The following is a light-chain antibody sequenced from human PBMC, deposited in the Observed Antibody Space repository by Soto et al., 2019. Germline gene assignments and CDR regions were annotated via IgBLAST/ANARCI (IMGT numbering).Light chain of an antibody. CDR2: DAS. CDR3: QQYQSYSRT. CDR1: QSVSSW. Sequence: DIQMTQSKSSLSASVGDRVAITCLASQSVSSWLAWYQQKPGEAPKLLIYDASSLESGVPSRFSGSGSGTEFTLTISSLKPDDFATYYCQQYQSYSRTFGQGTKVDIK. J-gene: IGKJ1*01. V-gene: IGKV1-5*01.